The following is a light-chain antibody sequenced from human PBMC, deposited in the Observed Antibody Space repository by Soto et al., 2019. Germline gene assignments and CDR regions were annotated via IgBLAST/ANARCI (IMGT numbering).Light chain of an antibody. V-gene: IGKV3-20*01. CDR1: QSVSSSY. J-gene: IGKJ1*01. CDR3: QQYGSSPPWT. Sequence: EIVLTQSPGTLSLSPGERATLSCRASQSVSSSYLAWYQQKPGQAPRRLIYGASSRATGIPDRFSGSGSGTDVTLTISRLEPEDFAVYYGQQYGSSPPWTFGQGTKVEVK. CDR2: GAS.